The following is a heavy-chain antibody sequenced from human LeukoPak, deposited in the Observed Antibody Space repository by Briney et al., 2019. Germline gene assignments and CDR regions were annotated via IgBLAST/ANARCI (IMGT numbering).Heavy chain of an antibody. CDR3: ARLHPDRDGYMRRSFDS. Sequence: PSETLSLTCTVSGGSISSSSYYWGWIRQSPGKGLEWIGSIYYSGSTYYNSSLKSRVTISVDTSKNQFSLKLNSVTAADTAVYYCARLHPDRDGYMRRSFDSWGRGTLVTVSS. D-gene: IGHD5-24*01. CDR1: GGSISSSSYY. CDR2: IYYSGST. V-gene: IGHV4-39*01. J-gene: IGHJ4*02.